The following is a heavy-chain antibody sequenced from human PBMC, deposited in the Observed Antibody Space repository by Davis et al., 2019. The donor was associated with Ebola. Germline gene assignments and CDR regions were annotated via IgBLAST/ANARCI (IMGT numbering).Heavy chain of an antibody. D-gene: IGHD5-24*01. J-gene: IGHJ2*01. CDR3: ASEGGDGYNSGYFDL. CDR2: INPNSGGT. CDR1: GYTFTSYY. Sequence: ASVKVSCKASGYTFTSYYMHWVRQAPGQGLEWMGWINPNSGGTNYAQKFQGWVTMTRDTSTSTVYMELSSLRSEDTAVYYCASEGGDGYNSGYFDLWGRGTLVTVSS. V-gene: IGHV1-2*04.